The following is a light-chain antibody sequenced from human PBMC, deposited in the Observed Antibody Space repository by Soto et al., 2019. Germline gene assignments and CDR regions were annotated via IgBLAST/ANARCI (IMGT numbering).Light chain of an antibody. CDR3: QQSHSSPFT. CDR1: QTITTY. CDR2: GAS. J-gene: IGKJ3*01. V-gene: IGKV1-39*01. Sequence: DVQMTQSPSSLSASVGDRVTITCRASQTITTYLNWYQQKPGKAPKLLIYGASSLQSGVPSRFSGSGYGTDFTLTISSLQPEDFATYYCQQSHSSPFTVGPGTKVDIK.